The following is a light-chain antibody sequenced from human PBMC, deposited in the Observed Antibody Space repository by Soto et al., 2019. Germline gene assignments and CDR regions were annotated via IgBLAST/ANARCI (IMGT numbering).Light chain of an antibody. V-gene: IGLV2-14*01. CDR3: SSYTGSSTVV. CDR2: DVS. Sequence: QSALTQPASVSGSPGQSITISCTGTSSDVGGYNYVSWYQQHPGKAPTLMIYDVSNRPSGVSNRFSGFKSGNTASLTISGLQAEDEADYYCSSYTGSSTVVFGGWTKLTFL. J-gene: IGLJ2*01. CDR1: SSDVGGYNY.